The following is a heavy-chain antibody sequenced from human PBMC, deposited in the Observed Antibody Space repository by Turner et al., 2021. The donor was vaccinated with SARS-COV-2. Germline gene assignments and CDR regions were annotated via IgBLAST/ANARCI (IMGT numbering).Heavy chain of an antibody. Sequence: EVQLLESGGGLVQPGGSLRLSCAASGFTFRRYAMSWVRQAPGKGLEWVSAISGSGGSTYYADSVKGRFTISRDNSKNTLYLQMNSLRAEDTAVYYCAKADRVMIVVVITLFDYWGQGTLVTVSS. CDR2: ISGSGGST. V-gene: IGHV3-23*01. CDR1: GFTFRRYA. J-gene: IGHJ4*02. CDR3: AKADRVMIVVVITLFDY. D-gene: IGHD3-22*01.